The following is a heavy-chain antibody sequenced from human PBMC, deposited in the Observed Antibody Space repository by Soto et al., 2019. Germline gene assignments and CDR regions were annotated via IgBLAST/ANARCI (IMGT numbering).Heavy chain of an antibody. J-gene: IGHJ6*02. CDR3: AREGRVAVAGAPYYYYYGMDV. V-gene: IGHV3-33*08. Sequence: VGSLRLSCAASGFTFSSYGRHWVRQAPGKGLEWVAVIWYDGSNKYYADSVKGRFTISRDNSKNTLYLQMNSLRAEDTAVYYCAREGRVAVAGAPYYYYYGMDVWGQGTTVTVSS. CDR1: GFTFSSYG. CDR2: IWYDGSNK. D-gene: IGHD6-19*01.